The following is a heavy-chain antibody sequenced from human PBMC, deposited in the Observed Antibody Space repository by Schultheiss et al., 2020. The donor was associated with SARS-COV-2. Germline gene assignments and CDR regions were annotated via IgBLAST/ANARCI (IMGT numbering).Heavy chain of an antibody. CDR2: IVVGSGNT. J-gene: IGHJ6*02. Sequence: SVKVSCKASGFTFTSSAMQWVRQARGQRLEWIGWIVVGSGNTNYAQKFQERVTITRDMSTSTAYMELSSLRSEDTAVYYCAADMTVTTTPFAYYYGMDVWGQGTTVTVSS. D-gene: IGHD4-11*01. CDR3: AADMTVTTTPFAYYYGMDV. CDR1: GFTFTSSA. V-gene: IGHV1-58*02.